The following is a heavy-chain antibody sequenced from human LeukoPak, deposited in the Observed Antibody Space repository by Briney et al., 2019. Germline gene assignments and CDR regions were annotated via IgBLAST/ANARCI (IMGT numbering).Heavy chain of an antibody. Sequence: GGSLRLSCAASGFTFSSYWMNWVRQAPGKGLVWVSRINSDGSSTSYADSVKGRFTISRDNAKNTLYLQMNSLRAEDTAVYYCARDGSGSYTYFDYWGQGTLVTVSS. D-gene: IGHD1-26*01. CDR1: GFTFSSYW. V-gene: IGHV3-74*01. CDR2: INSDGSST. CDR3: ARDGSGSYTYFDY. J-gene: IGHJ4*02.